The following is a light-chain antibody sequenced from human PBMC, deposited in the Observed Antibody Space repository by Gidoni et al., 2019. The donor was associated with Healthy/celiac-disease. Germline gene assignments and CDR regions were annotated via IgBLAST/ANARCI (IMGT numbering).Light chain of an antibody. Sequence: SYVLPPPPSVSVAPGKTARITSGGNNIGSKSVHWYQQKPGQAPVLVVYDDSDRPSGIPERFSGSNSGNTATLTISRVEAGDEADYYCQVWDSSSDLVVFGGGTKLTVL. V-gene: IGLV3-21*03. CDR1: NIGSKS. CDR2: DDS. CDR3: QVWDSSSDLVV. J-gene: IGLJ2*01.